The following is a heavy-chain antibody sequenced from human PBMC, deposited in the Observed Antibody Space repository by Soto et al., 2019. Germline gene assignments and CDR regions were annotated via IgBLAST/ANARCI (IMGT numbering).Heavy chain of an antibody. J-gene: IGHJ4*02. V-gene: IGHV2-5*02. Sequence: SGPTLVNPTQTLTLTCTLSGFSLITSGVGVGWISQPPGKALEWLALIYWDDDKRYSPSLRSRLTITKDTSKNQVVLTMTNMHPVDTATYYCAHTETSRGPDYWGQGTLVTVSS. CDR2: IYWDDDK. CDR1: GFSLITSGVG. CDR3: AHTETSRGPDY.